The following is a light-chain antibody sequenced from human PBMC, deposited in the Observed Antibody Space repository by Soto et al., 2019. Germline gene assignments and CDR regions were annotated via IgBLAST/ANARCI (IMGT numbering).Light chain of an antibody. CDR1: QGFSNS. V-gene: IGKV1-9*01. CDR3: QQPDSYPFT. CDR2: AAS. J-gene: IGKJ2*01. Sequence: DIQLTQSPSFLSASVGDRVTITCRASQGFSNSLAWYQQKPGKAPKLLIYAASTLQSGVPSRFSGSGSGTEFTLTISSRQPEDFATYYCQQPDSYPFTFGQGTKLEIK.